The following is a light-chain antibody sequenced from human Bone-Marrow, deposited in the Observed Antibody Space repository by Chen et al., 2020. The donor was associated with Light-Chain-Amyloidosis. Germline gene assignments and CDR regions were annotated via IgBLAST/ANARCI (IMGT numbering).Light chain of an antibody. CDR3: SSYRSGSYVL. J-gene: IGLJ2*01. V-gene: IGLV2-14*01. CDR1: SSDVGGYNF. CDR2: EVN. Sequence: QSALPQPASVSGSPGQSITISCAGTSSDVGGYNFVSWYQQNAGKVPRLIIYEVNHRPSGVSSRFSASKSGNAASLTISGLQTEDEGDYYCSSYRSGSYVLFGGGTKLTVL.